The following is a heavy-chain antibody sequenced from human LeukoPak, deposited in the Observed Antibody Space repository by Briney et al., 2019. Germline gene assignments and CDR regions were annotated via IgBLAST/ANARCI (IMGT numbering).Heavy chain of an antibody. V-gene: IGHV3-49*03. Sequence: GGSLRLSCTAAGFTFGDYAMSWFRQAPGKGLDWLGFIRSKAYGGATEYAASVKGRFTISRDDSKSIAYPKMKRLKTEDTAVYYCTIAVAGTPYYFDYWGQGTLVTVSS. CDR1: GFTFGDYA. CDR3: TIAVAGTPYYFDY. CDR2: IRSKAYGGAT. D-gene: IGHD6-19*01. J-gene: IGHJ4*02.